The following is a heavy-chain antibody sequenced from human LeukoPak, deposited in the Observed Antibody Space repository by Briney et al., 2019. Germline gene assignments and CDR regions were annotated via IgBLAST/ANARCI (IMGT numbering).Heavy chain of an antibody. Sequence: GSLRLSCVASGFILSNYGMHWVRQAPGKGLEWVAIVWYDGSNQYYGDSIKGRFTISRDNSKNTVYLQMNSLRAEDTAVYYCARWGIIGHDAFDIWGQGTVVTVSS. D-gene: IGHD1-14*01. CDR2: VWYDGSNQ. V-gene: IGHV3-33*01. CDR1: GFILSNYG. CDR3: ARWGIIGHDAFDI. J-gene: IGHJ3*02.